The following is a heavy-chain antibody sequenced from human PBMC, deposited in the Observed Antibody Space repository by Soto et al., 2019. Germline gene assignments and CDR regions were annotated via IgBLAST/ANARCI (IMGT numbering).Heavy chain of an antibody. CDR1: GYTFTGYY. J-gene: IGHJ3*02. D-gene: IGHD3-22*01. Sequence: ASVKVSCKASGYTFTGYYMHWVRQAPGQGLEWMGWINPNSGGTNYAQKFQGRVTMTRDTSISTAYMELSRLRSDDTAVYYCAREGGGGEKGRLRYYYDSSGPDAFDIWGQGTMVTVSS. CDR3: AREGGGGEKGRLRYYYDSSGPDAFDI. CDR2: INPNSGGT. V-gene: IGHV1-2*02.